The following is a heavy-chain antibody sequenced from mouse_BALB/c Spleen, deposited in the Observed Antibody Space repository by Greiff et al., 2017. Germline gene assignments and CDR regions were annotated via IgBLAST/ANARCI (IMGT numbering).Heavy chain of an antibody. CDR3: NAYYYGSSYVAY. D-gene: IGHD1-1*01. CDR2: IDPENGDT. CDR1: GFNIKDYY. V-gene: IGHV14-4*02. J-gene: IGHJ3*01. Sequence: EVQLQQSGAELVRPGASVKLSCTASGFNIKDYYMHWVKQRPEQGLEWIGWIDPENGDTEYAPKFQGKATMTADTSSNTAYLQLSSLTSEDTAVYYCNAYYYGSSYVAYWGQGTLVTVSA.